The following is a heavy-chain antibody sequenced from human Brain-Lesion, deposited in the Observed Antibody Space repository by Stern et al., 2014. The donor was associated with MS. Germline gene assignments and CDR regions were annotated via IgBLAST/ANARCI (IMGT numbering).Heavy chain of an antibody. D-gene: IGHD1-26*01. V-gene: IGHV4-31*02. Sequence: SSGGHYWSWIRQHPGKGLEWIGYIYYSGATFYNPSLKSRVTISLDTSKNQFSLKLSSVTAADTAVYYCASRWSGTYYGQNWFDPWGQGTLVTVSS. CDR3: ASRWSGTYYGQNWFDP. J-gene: IGHJ5*02. CDR2: IYYSGAT. CDR1: SSGGHY.